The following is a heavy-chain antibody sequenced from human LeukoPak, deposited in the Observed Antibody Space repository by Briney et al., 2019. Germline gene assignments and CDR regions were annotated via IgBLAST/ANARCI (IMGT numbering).Heavy chain of an antibody. CDR2: ISYDGSNK. CDR1: GFTFSSYG. V-gene: IGHV3-30*18. Sequence: PGGSLRLSCAASGFTFSSYGMHWVRQAPGKGLEWVAVISYDGSNKYYADSVKGRFTISRDNSKNTLYLQMNSLRAEDTAVYYCAKDRGCSSTSCYAYYYYYGMDVWGQGTTVTVSS. J-gene: IGHJ6*02. CDR3: AKDRGCSSTSCYAYYYYYGMDV. D-gene: IGHD2-2*01.